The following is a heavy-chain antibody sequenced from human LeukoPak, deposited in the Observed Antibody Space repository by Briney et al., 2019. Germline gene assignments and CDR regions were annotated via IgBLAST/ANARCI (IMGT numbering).Heavy chain of an antibody. CDR3: AKDGGGGYVTDWYFDL. J-gene: IGHJ2*01. CDR2: VYYTGST. CDR1: GGSISTYY. Sequence: SETLSLTCTVSGGSISTYYWSWIRQPPGKGLEWTGYVYYTGSTNYNPSLKSRVTISVDTSKNQFSLKLSSVTAADTAVYYCAKDGGGGYVTDWYFDLWGRGTLVAVSS. D-gene: IGHD5-12*01. V-gene: IGHV4-59*01.